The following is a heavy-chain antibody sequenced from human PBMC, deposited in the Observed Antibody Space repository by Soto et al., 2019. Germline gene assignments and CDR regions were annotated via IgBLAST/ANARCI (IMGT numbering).Heavy chain of an antibody. CDR1: NASISSNSYY. CDR3: ARRIVPTETFDY. V-gene: IGHV4-39*01. J-gene: IGHJ4*02. Sequence: SETLSLTCIVSNASISSNSYYWAWIRQPPGKGLDWLGNIFYSGTTYYNPSLKSRVTISVDTSKNQFSLTVTSVTAADTAFYYCARRIVPTETFDYWGQGTLVTVSS. CDR2: IFYSGTT. D-gene: IGHD5-12*01.